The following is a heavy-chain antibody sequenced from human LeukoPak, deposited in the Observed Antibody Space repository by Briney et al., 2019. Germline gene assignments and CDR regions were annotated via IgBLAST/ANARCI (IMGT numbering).Heavy chain of an antibody. CDR3: ARSEMAAALRVSGGTPYYYYGMDV. Sequence: GSLSLSCAASGFTFSSYDMHWVRQATGKGLEWVSAIGTAGDAYYPGSVKGRFTISRENAKNSLYLQMNSLRAGDTAVYYCARSEMAAALRVSGGTPYYYYGMDVWGQGTTVTVSS. CDR2: IGTAGDA. V-gene: IGHV3-13*04. D-gene: IGHD6-13*01. J-gene: IGHJ6*02. CDR1: GFTFSSYD.